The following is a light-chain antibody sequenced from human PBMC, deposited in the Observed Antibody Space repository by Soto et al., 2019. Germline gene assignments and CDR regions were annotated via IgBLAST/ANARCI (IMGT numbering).Light chain of an antibody. CDR3: SSYTSGGTCV. CDR1: SSDFGGYNY. J-gene: IGLJ1*01. CDR2: DVS. Sequence: QSVLTHPASVSGSPVQSITISCTGTSSDFGGYNYVSLYHQYPGKAPKLMIYDVSIRPSGVSNRFAGSKFGNTASLTISGLQAEDEADYYCSSYTSGGTCVFGTGTKVTVL. V-gene: IGLV2-14*01.